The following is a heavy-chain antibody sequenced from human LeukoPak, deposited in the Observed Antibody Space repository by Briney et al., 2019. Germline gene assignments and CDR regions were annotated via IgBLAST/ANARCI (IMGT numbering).Heavy chain of an antibody. Sequence: PSDTLSLTCTVSDGSIRSSSYDWGWLRPPPGKKMKGMGSIFFSGSTYYNPSLKSRLSISVDTSKNQFSLKLSSVTAADTAVYDCARHEFGELFGYFDYWGQGTLVTVSS. V-gene: IGHV4-39*01. CDR1: DGSIRSSSYD. D-gene: IGHD3-10*01. CDR2: IFFSGST. CDR3: ARHEFGELFGYFDY. J-gene: IGHJ4*02.